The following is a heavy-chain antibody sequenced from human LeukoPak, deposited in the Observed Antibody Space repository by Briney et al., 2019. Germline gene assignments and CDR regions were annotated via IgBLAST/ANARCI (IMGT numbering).Heavy chain of an antibody. CDR1: EYTFTGYY. V-gene: IGHV1-2*02. D-gene: IGHD1-26*01. CDR3: ARAVGATGTSDY. Sequence: GASVKVSCKASEYTFTGYYMHWVRQAPGQGLEWMGWINPNSGGTNYAQKFQGRVTMTRDTSISTAYMELSRLRSDDTAVYYCARAVGATGTSDYWGQGTLVTVSS. CDR2: INPNSGGT. J-gene: IGHJ4*02.